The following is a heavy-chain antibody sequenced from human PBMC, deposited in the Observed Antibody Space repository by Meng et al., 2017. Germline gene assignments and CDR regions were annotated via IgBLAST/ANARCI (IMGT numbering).Heavy chain of an antibody. CDR3: ASMGY. CDR2: ISYDGSNK. Sequence: QVRLVGSGGGGVRPGSPLRLSCAASGFTFSSYAMHWVRQAPGKGLEWVAVISYDGSNKYYADSVKGRFTISRDNSKNTLYLQMNSLRAEDTAVYYCASMGYWGQGTLVTVSS. D-gene: IGHD3-10*01. V-gene: IGHV3-30*01. J-gene: IGHJ4*02. CDR1: GFTFSSYA.